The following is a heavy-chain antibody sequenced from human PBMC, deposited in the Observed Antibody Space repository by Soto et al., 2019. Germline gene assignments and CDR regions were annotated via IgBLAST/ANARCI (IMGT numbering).Heavy chain of an antibody. V-gene: IGHV3-23*01. Sequence: PGGSLSLSCAASGFTFSSYAMGWVRQAPGKGLEWVSAISGSGGSTYYADSVKGRFTISRDNSKNTLYLQMNSLRAEDTAVYYGAKDRGRYFQHWGQGPLVPVSS. D-gene: IGHD1-26*01. CDR1: GFTFSSYA. CDR2: ISGSGGST. CDR3: AKDRGRYFQH. J-gene: IGHJ1*01.